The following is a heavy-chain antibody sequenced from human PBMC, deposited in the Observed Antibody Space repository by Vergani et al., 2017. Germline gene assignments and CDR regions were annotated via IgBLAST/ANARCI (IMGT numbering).Heavy chain of an antibody. CDR3: ARYHGFGELGK. D-gene: IGHD3-10*01. CDR1: GGSISSYY. J-gene: IGHJ6*04. Sequence: QVPLQESGPGLVKPSETLSLPCTVSGGSISSYYCIWIRPPPGKGLAWLCYFYYRGSTNYNPSLKSRVTISVDTSKNQFSLKLSSVTAADTAVYYCARYHGFGELGKWGKGTTVTVSS. V-gene: IGHV4-59*01. CDR2: FYYRGST.